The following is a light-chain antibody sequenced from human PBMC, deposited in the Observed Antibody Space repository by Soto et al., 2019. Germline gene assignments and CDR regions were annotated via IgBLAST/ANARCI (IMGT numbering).Light chain of an antibody. CDR3: QQYNSYSSM. CDR2: DAS. CDR1: QSLGNW. J-gene: IGKJ1*01. V-gene: IGKV1-5*01. Sequence: DIQMTQSPSTLPASVGDRVTITCRASQSLGNWLAWYQQKPGKAPKLLIYDASTLESGVPSRFSGSGSGTEFTLTISSLQPDDFATYYCQQYNSYSSMFGQGTKVDIK.